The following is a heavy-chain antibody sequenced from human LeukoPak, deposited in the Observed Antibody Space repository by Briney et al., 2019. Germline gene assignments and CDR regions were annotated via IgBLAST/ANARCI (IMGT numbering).Heavy chain of an antibody. CDR1: GGTFSSYA. D-gene: IGHD2-2*02. V-gene: IGHV1-69*05. CDR3: ARDVRDCSSTSCSTYNWFDP. J-gene: IGHJ5*02. Sequence: ASVKVSCKASGGTFSSYAISWVRQAPGQGLEWMGGIIPIFGTANYAQKFQGRVTITTDESTSTAYMELSSLRSEDTAVYHCARDVRDCSSTSCSTYNWFDPWGQGTLVTVSS. CDR2: IIPIFGTA.